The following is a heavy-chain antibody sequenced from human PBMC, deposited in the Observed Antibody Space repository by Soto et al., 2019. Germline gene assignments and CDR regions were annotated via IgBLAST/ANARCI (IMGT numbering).Heavy chain of an antibody. V-gene: IGHV3-23*01. D-gene: IGHD4-17*01. CDR2: IGANGGGT. J-gene: IGHJ3*01. CDR3: ARDPNGDYLGAFEF. CDR1: GFTFSSFF. Sequence: EVQLLEPGGGLVQPGGSLRLSCAASGFTFSSFFMSWVRQAPGKGLDWVSGIGANGGGTYYAGSVKGRFIISRDNSKSTLYLKMNSLRAEDTAVYYCARDPNGDYLGAFEFWGQKTMVTVSS.